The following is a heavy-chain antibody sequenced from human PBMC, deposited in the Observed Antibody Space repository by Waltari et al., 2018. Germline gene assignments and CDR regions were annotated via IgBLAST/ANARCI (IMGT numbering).Heavy chain of an antibody. Sequence: EVQLVESGGGLVHPGGSLRLSCAASGFPVSSHHMSWVRQAPGKGLEWVSLIYSAGSTYYADSVRGRFSISRDNSKNTLHLQMNSLRAEDTAMYYCARARDEDTAMVYFDHWGQGTLISVSS. CDR3: ARARDEDTAMVYFDH. CDR1: GFPVSSHH. CDR2: IYSAGST. V-gene: IGHV3-66*02. D-gene: IGHD5-18*01. J-gene: IGHJ4*02.